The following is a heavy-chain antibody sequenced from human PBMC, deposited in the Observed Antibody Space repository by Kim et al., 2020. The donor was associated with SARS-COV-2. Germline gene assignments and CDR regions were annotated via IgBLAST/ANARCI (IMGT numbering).Heavy chain of an antibody. D-gene: IGHD3-9*01. CDR3: ARDNIDWSFDY. CDR2: ITPIDGFT. V-gene: IGHV1-46*01. J-gene: IGHJ4*02. Sequence: ASVKVSCKASGYTFTSHKIHWVLQAPGQGLEWMGIITPIDGFTNYAQKFQGRVTMTRDMSTSTVDMELSSLRSEDTAVYYCARDNIDWSFDYWGQGALVTVS. CDR1: GYTFTSHK.